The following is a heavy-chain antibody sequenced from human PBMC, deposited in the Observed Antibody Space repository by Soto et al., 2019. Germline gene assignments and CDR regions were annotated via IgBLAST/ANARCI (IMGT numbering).Heavy chain of an antibody. Sequence: PSDTLSLTFTVSDCGISSNIYYWCWFFQSPEKGLEWIGNIYYSGTTYYNPSLKSRVTISVDPSKNQFSLKLTSVTAADTAVYFCTRRHSYSYDGYYWGQRTLVTVSS. CDR1: DCGISSNIYY. CDR2: IYYSGTT. J-gene: IGHJ4*02. D-gene: IGHD5-18*01. CDR3: TRRHSYSYDGYY. V-gene: IGHV4-39*01.